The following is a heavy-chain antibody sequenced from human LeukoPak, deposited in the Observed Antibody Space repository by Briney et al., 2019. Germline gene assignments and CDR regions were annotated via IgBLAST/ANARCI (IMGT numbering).Heavy chain of an antibody. CDR2: INPKDGRT. Sequence: ASVKVSCRASGYTFTGNYIHWVRQAPGQGLEWAGWINPKDGRTNYAQRFQDRVTMTRDTSISTAYMDLSSLRSDDTAVYYCARVIGGSSGDFWGQGTLVTVSS. CDR3: ARVIGGSSGDF. V-gene: IGHV1-2*02. CDR1: GYTFTGNY. D-gene: IGHD2-15*01. J-gene: IGHJ4*02.